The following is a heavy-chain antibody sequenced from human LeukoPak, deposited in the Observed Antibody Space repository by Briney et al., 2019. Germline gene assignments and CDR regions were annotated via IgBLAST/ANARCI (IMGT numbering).Heavy chain of an antibody. CDR1: GFTFSSYA. D-gene: IGHD3-22*01. V-gene: IGHV3-23*01. J-gene: IGHJ4*02. CDR2: ISGSGGSR. CDR3: AKGKDTYSYDSSGYYFGEY. Sequence: GGSLRLSCAGSGFTFSSYAMSWVRQAPGKGLEWVSAISGSGGSRYYADSVKGRFTISRDNSKNTLYLQMNSLRAEDTAVYYCAKGKDTYSYDSSGYYFGEYWGQGTLVTVSS.